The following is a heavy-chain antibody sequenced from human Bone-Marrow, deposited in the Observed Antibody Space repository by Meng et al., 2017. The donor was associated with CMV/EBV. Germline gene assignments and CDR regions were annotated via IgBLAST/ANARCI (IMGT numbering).Heavy chain of an antibody. D-gene: IGHD6-13*01. CDR3: ARVGGSSSWRPYYYYYGMDV. CDR2: ISSSSSYI. CDR1: GFTLSSYS. V-gene: IGHV3-21*01. Sequence: GESLKISCAASGFTLSSYSMNWVRQAPGKGLEWVSSISSSSSYIYYADSVKGRFTIPRDNAKNSLYLQMNSLRAEDTAVYYCARVGGSSSWRPYYYYYGMDVWGQGTKVTVSS. J-gene: IGHJ6*02.